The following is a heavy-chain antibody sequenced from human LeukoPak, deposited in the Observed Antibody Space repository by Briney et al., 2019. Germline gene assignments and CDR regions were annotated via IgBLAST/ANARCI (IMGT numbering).Heavy chain of an antibody. D-gene: IGHD3-10*01. CDR1: GFTFSSYW. Sequence: PGGSLRLSCAASGFTFSSYWMHWVRQAPGKGLEWVSAISGSGGSTYYADSVKGRFTISRDNSKNTLYLQMNSLRAEDTAVYYCAKGWFYGSGSYYTHFDYWGQGTLVTVSS. J-gene: IGHJ4*02. CDR3: AKGWFYGSGSYYTHFDY. CDR2: ISGSGGST. V-gene: IGHV3-23*01.